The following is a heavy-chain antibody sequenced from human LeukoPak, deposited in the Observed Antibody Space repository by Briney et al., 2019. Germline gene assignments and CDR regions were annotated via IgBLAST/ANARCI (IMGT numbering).Heavy chain of an antibody. Sequence: PGGSLRLSCAASGFTFSNAWTSWVRQAPGKGLEWVGRIKSKTDGGTADYAAPVKGRFTISRDDSKNTLYLQMDSLKTEDTAVYYCTGRYCSTTSCSGFDYWGQGTLVTVSS. V-gene: IGHV3-15*01. J-gene: IGHJ4*02. CDR2: IKSKTDGGTA. CDR1: GFTFSNAW. CDR3: TGRYCSTTSCSGFDY. D-gene: IGHD2-2*01.